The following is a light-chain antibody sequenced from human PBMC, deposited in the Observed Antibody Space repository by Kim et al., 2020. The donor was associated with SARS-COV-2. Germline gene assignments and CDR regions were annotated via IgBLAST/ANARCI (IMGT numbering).Light chain of an antibody. V-gene: IGKV1-5*03. CDR1: QNIDTW. CDR3: QQYNTYLGT. Sequence: DIQMTQSPSTLSASVGDRVTITCRANQNIDTWLAWFQQKPGKAPKLLVYQSSTLETGVPSRFSGSGSGTEFTLSISSLQPDDFATYYCQQYNTYLGTFGQGTKVEIK. J-gene: IGKJ1*01. CDR2: QSS.